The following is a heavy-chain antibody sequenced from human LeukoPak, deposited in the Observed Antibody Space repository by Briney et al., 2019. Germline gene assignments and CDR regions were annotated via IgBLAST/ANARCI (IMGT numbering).Heavy chain of an antibody. D-gene: IGHD6-13*01. CDR2: INSDGSST. Sequence: PGGSLRLSCAASGFTFSSYWMHWVRQAPGKGLVWVSRINSDGSSTSYADSVKGRFTISRDNAKNTLYLQMNSLRAEDTAVYYCARGAIAAAGNRWFDPWGQGTLVTVSS. CDR1: GFTFSSYW. CDR3: ARGAIAAAGNRWFDP. V-gene: IGHV3-74*01. J-gene: IGHJ5*02.